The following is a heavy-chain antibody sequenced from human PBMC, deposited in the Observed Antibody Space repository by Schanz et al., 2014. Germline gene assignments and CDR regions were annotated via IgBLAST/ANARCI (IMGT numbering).Heavy chain of an antibody. V-gene: IGHV3-23*01. CDR1: GFNVSKIY. J-gene: IGHJ4*02. D-gene: IGHD3-9*01. Sequence: ESGGGLVQPGGSLRLSCVASGFNVSKIYVSWVRQAPGKGLEWVSVISARGEVSKYSDSVKGRFIVSRDNSRATLFLQMDSLRAADTAFYYCAYYDVLTGFDYWGQGTQVTVSS. CDR3: AYYDVLTGFDY. CDR2: ISARGEVS.